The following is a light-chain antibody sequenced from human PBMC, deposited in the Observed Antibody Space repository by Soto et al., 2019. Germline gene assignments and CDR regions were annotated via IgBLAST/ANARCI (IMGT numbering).Light chain of an antibody. V-gene: IGKV3-20*01. Sequence: TELTQSPGTLSMPLRERATLSCTAMQSLSSSYLACYQQQPRQAPSLLIYGAASSATGIPDWFIASRSSTNVSPPIISLQPLDVSAYYCRQYYTSLSWTFGQGTKVDI. CDR2: GAA. CDR1: QSLSSSY. J-gene: IGKJ1*01. CDR3: RQYYTSLSWT.